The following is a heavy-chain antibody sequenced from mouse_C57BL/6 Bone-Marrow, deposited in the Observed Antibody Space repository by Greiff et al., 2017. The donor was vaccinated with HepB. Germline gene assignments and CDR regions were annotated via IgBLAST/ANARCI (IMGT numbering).Heavy chain of an antibody. V-gene: IGHV5-16*01. CDR1: GFTFSDYY. J-gene: IGHJ2*01. CDR3: ARDLDYFDY. CDR2: FNYDGSST. Sequence: EVNVVESEGGLVQPGSSMKLSCTASGFTFSDYYMAWVRQVPEKGLEWVANFNYDGSSTYYLDSLKSRFIISRDNAKNILYLQMSSLKSEDTATYYCARDLDYFDYWGQGTTLTVSS.